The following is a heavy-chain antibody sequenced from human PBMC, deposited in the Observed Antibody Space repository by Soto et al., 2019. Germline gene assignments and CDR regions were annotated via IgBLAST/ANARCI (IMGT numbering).Heavy chain of an antibody. CDR2: IIPVSGTT. D-gene: IGHD1-26*01. CDR3: ARGGRWDSLSSASATFDY. CDR1: GGSLSNYA. V-gene: IGHV1-69*12. Sequence: VQVVQSGAEVKSPGSSVKISCKPSGGSLSNYALSWVRQAPGQGLEWMGGIIPVSGTTKYEQKFEGRLMMTADESTTTAYMELSGLRYEDTAIYYCARGGRWDSLSSASATFDYWGQGTLVTVSS. J-gene: IGHJ4*02.